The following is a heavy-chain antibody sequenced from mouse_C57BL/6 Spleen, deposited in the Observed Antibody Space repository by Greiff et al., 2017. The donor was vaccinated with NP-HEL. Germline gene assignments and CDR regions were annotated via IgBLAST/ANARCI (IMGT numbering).Heavy chain of an antibody. D-gene: IGHD2-4*01. J-gene: IGHJ4*01. CDR3: RVYDYDMGLDY. Sequence: QVQLQQSGAELASPGASVTLSCKASGFTFTDHFMNWVKKRPGQGLEWIGRIYPVSGDTNYKQKFMGKATISEDRSSSTVYMVLNSLTSEDPAVYCCRVYDYDMGLDYWGQGTSVTVSS. CDR2: IYPVSGDT. V-gene: IGHV1-11*01. CDR1: GFTFTDHF.